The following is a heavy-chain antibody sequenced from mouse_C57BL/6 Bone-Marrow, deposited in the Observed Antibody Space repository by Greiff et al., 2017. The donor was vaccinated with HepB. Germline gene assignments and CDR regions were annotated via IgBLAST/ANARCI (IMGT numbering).Heavy chain of an antibody. CDR1: GYTFTSYG. Sequence: VQLQQSGAELARPGASVKLSCKASGYTFTSYGISWVKQRTGQGLEWIGEIYPRSGNTYYNEKFKGKATLTADKSSSTAYMELRSLTSEDSAVYFCASPGAMVTNYFGYWGQGTTLTVSS. CDR3: ASPGAMVTNYFGY. CDR2: IYPRSGNT. V-gene: IGHV1-81*01. D-gene: IGHD2-2*01. J-gene: IGHJ2*01.